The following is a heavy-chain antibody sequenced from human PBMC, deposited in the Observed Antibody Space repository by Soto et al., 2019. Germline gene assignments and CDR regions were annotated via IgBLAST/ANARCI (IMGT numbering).Heavy chain of an antibody. Sequence: EVQLVESGGGLVKPGGSLRLSCAASGFTFSSYSMNWVRQAPGKGLEWVSSISSSSSTIYYADSVKGRFTISRDNAKNSLYLQMNSLRAEDTAVYYCARKGLDYYYGMDVWGQGTTVTVSS. D-gene: IGHD3-16*01. CDR2: ISSSSSTI. CDR3: ARKGLDYYYGMDV. CDR1: GFTFSSYS. V-gene: IGHV3-21*04. J-gene: IGHJ6*02.